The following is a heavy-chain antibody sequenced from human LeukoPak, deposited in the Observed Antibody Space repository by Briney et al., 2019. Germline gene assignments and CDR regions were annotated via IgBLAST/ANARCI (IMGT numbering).Heavy chain of an antibody. Sequence: SETLSLTCTVSGDSINNYYWNWIWQSPGKGLEWIGYISYSGSTKYNPSLKSRVTISGDTPNNQFSLRLNFVTVADTAMYYCARLPSYSSSQNWIDPWGQGTLVTVSS. CDR2: ISYSGST. D-gene: IGHD2-2*01. J-gene: IGHJ5*02. CDR1: GDSINNYY. CDR3: ARLPSYSSSQNWIDP. V-gene: IGHV4-59*13.